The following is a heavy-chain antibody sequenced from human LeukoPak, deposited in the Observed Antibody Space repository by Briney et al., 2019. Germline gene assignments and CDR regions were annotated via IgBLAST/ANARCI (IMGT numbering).Heavy chain of an antibody. J-gene: IGHJ4*02. CDR2: ISWNSGSI. CDR1: GFTFDDYA. V-gene: IGHV3-9*01. CDR3: AKGPMVRGVPYYFDY. Sequence: PGGSLRLSCAASGFTFDDYAMHWVRQAPGKGLEWVSGISWNSGSIDYADSVKGRFTISRDNAKNSLYLQMNSLRAEDTALYYCAKGPMVRGVPYYFDYWGQGTLVTVSS. D-gene: IGHD3-10*01.